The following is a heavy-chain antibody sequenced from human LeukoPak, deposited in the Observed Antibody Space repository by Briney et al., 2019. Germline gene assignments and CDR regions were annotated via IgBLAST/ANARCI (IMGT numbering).Heavy chain of an antibody. J-gene: IGHJ5*02. Sequence: PSETLSLTCTVSGGSISSYYWSWIRQPAGKGLEWIGRIYTSGGTNYNPSLKSRVTMSVDTSKNQFSLKLSSVTAADTAVYYCARDVGYYPLNWFDPWGQGTLVTVSS. CDR3: ARDVGYYPLNWFDP. V-gene: IGHV4-4*07. D-gene: IGHD3-22*01. CDR1: GGSISSYY. CDR2: IYTSGGT.